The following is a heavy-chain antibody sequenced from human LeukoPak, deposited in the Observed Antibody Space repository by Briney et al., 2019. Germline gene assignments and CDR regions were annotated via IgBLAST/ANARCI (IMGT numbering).Heavy chain of an antibody. V-gene: IGHV3-21*01. Sequence: GGSLRLSCAASGFTFSSYSMNWVRQAPGKGLEWVSSISSSSSYIYYADSVKGRFTISRDNAKSSLYLQMNSLRAEDTAVYYCARSAVASRDAFDIWGQGTMVTVSS. J-gene: IGHJ3*02. CDR1: GFTFSSYS. D-gene: IGHD2-15*01. CDR3: ARSAVASRDAFDI. CDR2: ISSSSSYI.